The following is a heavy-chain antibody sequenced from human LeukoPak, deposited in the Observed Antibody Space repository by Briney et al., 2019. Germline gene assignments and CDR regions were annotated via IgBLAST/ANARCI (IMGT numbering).Heavy chain of an antibody. J-gene: IGHJ4*02. V-gene: IGHV3-30-3*01. CDR3: AKDLGYDSSGFDY. Sequence: GGSLRLSCAASGLTFSRYPLSWVRQTPGKGLEWVAVISYDGINTYYADSVKGRFIISRDNAKNSLYLQMNSLRAEGTAVYYCAKDLGYDSSGFDYWGQGTLVTVSS. CDR1: GLTFSRYP. D-gene: IGHD3-22*01. CDR2: ISYDGINT.